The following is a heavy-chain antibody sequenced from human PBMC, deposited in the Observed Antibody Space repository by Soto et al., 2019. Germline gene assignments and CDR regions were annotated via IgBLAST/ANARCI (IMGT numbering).Heavy chain of an antibody. D-gene: IGHD3-10*01. CDR2: INPSGGST. CDR3: ARGYGGWFGELLYTGFDP. V-gene: IGHV1-46*01. Sequence: ASVKVSCKASGYTFTMYYMHCVLQAPVQWLDGMGIINPSGGSTSYAQKFQGRVTMTRDTSTSTVYMELSSLRSEDTAVYYCARGYGGWFGELLYTGFDPWGQGTLVTVSS. J-gene: IGHJ5*02. CDR1: GYTFTMYY.